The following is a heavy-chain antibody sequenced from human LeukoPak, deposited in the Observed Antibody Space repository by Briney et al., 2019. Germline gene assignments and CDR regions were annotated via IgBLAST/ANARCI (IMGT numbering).Heavy chain of an antibody. CDR2: IFYSGST. CDR3: ARLYHVSSAYFLDY. V-gene: IGHV4-59*08. D-gene: IGHD3-22*01. J-gene: IGHJ4*02. Sequence: PSETLSLTCTVSGGXISSHYWSWIRQPPGKGQEWLGYIFYSGSTNYNPSLESRITISMDTSKNQFSLRLSSVTAADTAVYYCARLYHVSSAYFLDYWGQGTLVTVSS. CDR1: GGXISSHY.